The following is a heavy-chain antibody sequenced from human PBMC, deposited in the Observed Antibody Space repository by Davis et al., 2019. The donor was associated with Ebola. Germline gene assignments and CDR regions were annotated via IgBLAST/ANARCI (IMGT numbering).Heavy chain of an antibody. CDR3: ARVMGETTTGYFDY. V-gene: IGHV1-46*01. Sequence: ASVKVSCKASGGIITTLDINWLRQAPGQGLEWMGLLIPSGGATSYAQNFQGRVTMTRDTSTSTVYMELSSLRSDDTAVYYCARVMGETTTGYFDYWGQGTLVTVSS. J-gene: IGHJ4*02. CDR1: GGIITTLD. D-gene: IGHD1-1*01. CDR2: LIPSGGAT.